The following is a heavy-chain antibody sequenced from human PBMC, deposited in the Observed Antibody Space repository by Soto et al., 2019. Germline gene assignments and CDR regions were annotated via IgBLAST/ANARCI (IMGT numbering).Heavy chain of an antibody. CDR2: IYYSGST. CDR3: ARVSNIAARPNYYYGMDV. D-gene: IGHD6-6*01. Sequence: SETLSLTCTVSGCSVSSGIDYWSWIRQPPGKGLEWIGYIYYSGSTNYNPYLKSRVNISVDTSKNQFSLKLSSVTAADTAVYYCARVSNIAARPNYYYGMDVWGQGTTVTVSS. V-gene: IGHV4-61*01. CDR1: GCSVSSGIDY. J-gene: IGHJ6*02.